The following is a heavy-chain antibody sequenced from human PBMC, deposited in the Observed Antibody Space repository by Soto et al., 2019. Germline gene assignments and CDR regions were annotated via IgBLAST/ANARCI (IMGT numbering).Heavy chain of an antibody. Sequence: SHTLSLTCAISGYSVSSNTAAWNLIRSSPSRGLEWLGRTYYRSNWRHDYAVSVKSRITVNPDTSKNHFSLQLNSVTPDDTAVYYCARGVAGSGFDLWGQGTLVTVS. V-gene: IGHV6-1*01. CDR3: ARGVAGSGFDL. J-gene: IGHJ4*02. CDR1: GYSVSSNTAA. CDR2: TYYRSNWRH. D-gene: IGHD6-19*01.